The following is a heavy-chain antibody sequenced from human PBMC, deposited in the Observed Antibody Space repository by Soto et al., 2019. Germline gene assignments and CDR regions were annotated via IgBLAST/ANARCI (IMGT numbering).Heavy chain of an antibody. V-gene: IGHV3-74*01. CDR1: GFTFSSYW. J-gene: IGHJ5*02. CDR2: INNDGSST. Sequence: EVQLVESGGGLVQPGGSLRLSCAASGFTFSSYWMHWVRQAPGKGLVWVSRINNDGSSTSYADSVKGRFTISRGNAKNTLYLQMNSLRAEDTAVYYCARDTAVAGTDWFDPWGQGTLVTVSS. CDR3: ARDTAVAGTDWFDP. D-gene: IGHD6-19*01.